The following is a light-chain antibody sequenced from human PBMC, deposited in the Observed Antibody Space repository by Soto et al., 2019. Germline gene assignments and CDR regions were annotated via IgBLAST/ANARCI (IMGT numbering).Light chain of an antibody. CDR1: QTISGW. CDR3: QHYNSYSEA. CDR2: KAS. V-gene: IGKV1-5*03. Sequence: PSTLSSSVGDTVTITCRASQTISGWLAWYQQRPGKAPNLLIYKASTLKSGVPSRFSGSGYGTEFNLTISSLQTDDFATYYCQHYNSYSEAFGQGTKVDIK. J-gene: IGKJ1*01.